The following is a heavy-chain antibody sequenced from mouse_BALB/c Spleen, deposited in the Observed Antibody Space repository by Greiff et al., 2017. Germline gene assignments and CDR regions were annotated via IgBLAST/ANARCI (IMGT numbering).Heavy chain of an antibody. J-gene: IGHJ4*01. CDR1: GFTFSSFG. CDR3: ARRGGNYGDYYAMDY. D-gene: IGHD2-1*01. V-gene: IGHV5-17*02. Sequence: EVKVVESGGGLVQPGGSRKLSCAASGFTFSSFGMHWVRQAPEKGLEWVAYISSGSSTIYYADTVKGRFTISRDNPKNTLFLQMTSLRSEDTAMYYCARRGGNYGDYYAMDYWGQGSSVTVSS. CDR2: ISSGSSTI.